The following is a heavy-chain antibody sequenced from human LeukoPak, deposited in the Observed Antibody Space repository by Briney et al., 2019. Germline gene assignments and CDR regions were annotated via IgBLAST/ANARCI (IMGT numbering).Heavy chain of an antibody. CDR1: GYTFTSYG. CDR3: ARAPPEGQWLVLIDY. Sequence: ASVKISCKASGYTFTSYGISWVRQAPGQGLEWMGWISAYNGNTNYAQKLQGRVTMTTDTSTSTAYMELRSLRSDDTAVYYCARAPPEGQWLVLIDYWGQGTLVTVSS. D-gene: IGHD6-19*01. V-gene: IGHV1-18*01. CDR2: ISAYNGNT. J-gene: IGHJ4*02.